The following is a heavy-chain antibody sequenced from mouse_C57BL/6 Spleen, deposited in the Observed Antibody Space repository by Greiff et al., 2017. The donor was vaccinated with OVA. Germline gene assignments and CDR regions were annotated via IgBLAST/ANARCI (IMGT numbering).Heavy chain of an antibody. D-gene: IGHD2-2*01. Sequence: QVQLQQPGAELVRPGSSVKLSCKASGYTFTSYWMHWVKQRPIQGLEWIGNIDPSDSETHYNQKFKDKATLTVDKSSSTAYMQLSSLTSEDSAVYYCARSTMVTVYLDYWGQGTTLTVSS. CDR1: GYTFTSYW. V-gene: IGHV1-52*01. J-gene: IGHJ2*01. CDR3: ARSTMVTVYLDY. CDR2: IDPSDSET.